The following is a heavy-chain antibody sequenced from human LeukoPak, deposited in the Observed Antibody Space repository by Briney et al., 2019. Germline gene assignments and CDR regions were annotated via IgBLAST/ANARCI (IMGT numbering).Heavy chain of an antibody. J-gene: IGHJ4*02. CDR3: AREEDGSYYY. D-gene: IGHD1-26*01. CDR1: GFTFSSYW. V-gene: IGHV3-7*01. CDR2: IKKDGSDK. Sequence: GGSLRLSCAVSGFTFSSYWMSWVRLAPGKGLEWVANIKKDGSDKFYVNSVKGRFTISRDNAKNSLYLQMNSLRAEDTAVYYCAREEDGSYYYWGQGTLVTVSS.